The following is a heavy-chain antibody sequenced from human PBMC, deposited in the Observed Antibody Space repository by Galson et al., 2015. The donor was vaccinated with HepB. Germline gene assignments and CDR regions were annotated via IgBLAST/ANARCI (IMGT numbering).Heavy chain of an antibody. Sequence: SLRLSCAASGFTFSSYAMHWVRQAPGKGLEWVAVTSYDGSNKYYADSVKGRFTISRDNSKNTLYLQMNSLRAEDTAVYYCAIRSGYYSTSYAWGQGTLVTVSS. J-gene: IGHJ5*02. V-gene: IGHV3-30-3*01. CDR1: GFTFSSYA. CDR2: TSYDGSNK. CDR3: AIRSGYYSTSYA. D-gene: IGHD3-22*01.